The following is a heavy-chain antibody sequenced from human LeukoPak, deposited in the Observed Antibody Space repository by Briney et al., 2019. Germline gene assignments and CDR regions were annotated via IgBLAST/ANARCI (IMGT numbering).Heavy chain of an antibody. V-gene: IGHV3-49*04. Sequence: PGRSLRLSCTASGFTFGDYGMSWVRQAPGEGLEWVGFIRSKPYGGTTEYAASVKGRFTISRDDSESIAYLQMNSLKTEDTAVYYCTRGDYCDSSGYYLLFDYWGQGTLVTVSS. D-gene: IGHD3-22*01. J-gene: IGHJ4*02. CDR1: GFTFGDYG. CDR2: IRSKPYGGTT. CDR3: TRGDYCDSSGYYLLFDY.